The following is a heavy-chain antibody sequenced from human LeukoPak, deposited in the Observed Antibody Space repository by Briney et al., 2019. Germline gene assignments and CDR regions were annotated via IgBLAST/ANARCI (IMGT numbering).Heavy chain of an antibody. CDR1: GYPLTELS. J-gene: IGHJ4*02. Sequence: ASVKVSCKVSGYPLTELSIHWVRQGPGKGLEGMGGFDPEDDETIYAQKFQGRVTMTEDTSTDTAYMELSSLRSEDTAVYYCTTTEYSSGYRDFWGRGTLVTVSS. CDR3: TTTEYSSGYRDF. V-gene: IGHV1-24*01. CDR2: FDPEDDET. D-gene: IGHD5-18*01.